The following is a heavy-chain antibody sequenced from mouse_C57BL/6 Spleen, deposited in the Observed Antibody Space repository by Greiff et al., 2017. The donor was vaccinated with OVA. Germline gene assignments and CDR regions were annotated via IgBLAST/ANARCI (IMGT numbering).Heavy chain of an antibody. J-gene: IGHJ1*03. D-gene: IGHD1-1*01. Sequence: EVQVVESGPGLVKPSQSLSLTCSVTGYSITSGYYWNWIRQFPGNKLEWMGYISYDGSNNYNPSLKNRISITRDTSKNQFFLKLNSVTTEDTATYYCARSIYYYGSSPYFDVWGTGTTVTVSS. CDR1: GYSITSGYY. CDR3: ARSIYYYGSSPYFDV. V-gene: IGHV3-6*01. CDR2: ISYDGSN.